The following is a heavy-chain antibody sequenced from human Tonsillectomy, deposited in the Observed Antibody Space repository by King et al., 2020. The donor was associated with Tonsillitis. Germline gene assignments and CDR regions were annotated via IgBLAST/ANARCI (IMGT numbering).Heavy chain of an antibody. CDR1: GGTFSGYA. Sequence: QLVQSGTEVKQPGSSVKVSCKTSGGTFSGYAINWVRQAPGQVLEWMGRIIPILGIAYYAQKFQGRVTITADRTTSTVYMELSSLKSGDTAVFYCARALSVMVYAPLDPWGQGTLVTVSS. D-gene: IGHD2-8*01. J-gene: IGHJ5*02. CDR3: ARALSVMVYAPLDP. V-gene: IGHV1-69*09. CDR2: IIPILGIA.